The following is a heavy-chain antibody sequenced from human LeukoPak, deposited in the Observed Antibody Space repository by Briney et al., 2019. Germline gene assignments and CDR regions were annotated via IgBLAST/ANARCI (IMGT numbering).Heavy chain of an antibody. D-gene: IGHD3-3*01. Sequence: SETLSLTCSVCGGSISDGLYYWGWLRQPPGKGLQWIASIYYSGNTYYNPSLRSRVTISRGTSKNQFFLTLTSVTAADTAVYFCARRPGSYESGYGDDNWGQGILVTVSS. CDR3: ARRPGSYESGYGDDN. CDR1: GGSISDGLYY. J-gene: IGHJ4*02. V-gene: IGHV4-39*01. CDR2: IYYSGNT.